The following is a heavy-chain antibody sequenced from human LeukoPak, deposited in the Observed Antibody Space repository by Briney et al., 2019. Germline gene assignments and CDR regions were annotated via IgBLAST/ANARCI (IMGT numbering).Heavy chain of an antibody. CDR2: ISSSSSPI. Sequence: GGSLRLSCAASGFTFSSYSMNWVRQAPGKGLEWVSSISSSSSPIYYADSVKGRFTISRDNAKNSLYLQMNSLRAEDTAVYYCAREVEIGSYWGQGTLVTVSS. CDR1: GFTFSSYS. CDR3: AREVEIGSY. V-gene: IGHV3-48*01. D-gene: IGHD5-24*01. J-gene: IGHJ4*02.